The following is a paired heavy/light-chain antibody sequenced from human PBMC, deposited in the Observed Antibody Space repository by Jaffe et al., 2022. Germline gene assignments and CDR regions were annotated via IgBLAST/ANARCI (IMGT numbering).Heavy chain of an antibody. Sequence: LESGGGLVQPGGSLRLSCAASGFTFSTYALGWVRQAPGRGLEWVSGVSGSGGYKYYADSVKGRFSISRDSSNNTVYLQMNSLRVDDTAVYYCARSYEYYDFWSGETTHYYHYFMDVWGKGTTVTVSS. V-gene: IGHV3-23*01. D-gene: IGHD3-3*01. CDR2: VSGSGGYK. J-gene: IGHJ6*04. CDR3: ARSYEYYDFWSGETTHYYHYFMDV. CDR1: GFTFSTYA.
Light chain of an antibody. CDR3: QQYGSSPTT. CDR1: QSVSSNR. J-gene: IGKJ1*01. Sequence: EIVLTQSPGTQSSSPGERVTLSCRASQSVSSNRLAWYQQKPGQAPRLLIYGASTRASGISDRFSGSGSGTDFTLTIRSLETEDFAVYYCQQYGSSPTTFGQGTKVEI. CDR2: GAS. V-gene: IGKV3-20*01.